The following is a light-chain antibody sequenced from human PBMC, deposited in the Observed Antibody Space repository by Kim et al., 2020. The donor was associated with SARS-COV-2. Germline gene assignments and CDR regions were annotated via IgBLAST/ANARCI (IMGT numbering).Light chain of an antibody. CDR2: RNN. CDR1: SNNIGYEG. V-gene: IGLV10-54*04. Sequence: RQTATLTCTGNSNNIGYEGAAWLQQHQGHPPKLLSYRNNNRPSGISDRFSASRSENTAYLTITGLQPEDETDYYCSAWDRSLSAWVFGGGTQLTV. CDR3: SAWDRSLSAWV. J-gene: IGLJ3*02.